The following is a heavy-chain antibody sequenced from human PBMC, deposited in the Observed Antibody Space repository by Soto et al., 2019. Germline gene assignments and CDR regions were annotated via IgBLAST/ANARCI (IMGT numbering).Heavy chain of an antibody. V-gene: IGHV4-59*01. D-gene: IGHD1-26*01. CDR3: ARGGYYLDPFDY. Sequence: QVQLQESGPGLVKPSETLSLTCIVSGVSISTYYWSWIRQPPGKGLEWIGYVYHSGSTNYNPSLKSRVTISVDTSKNQFSLRLSSVTAADTAMYFCARGGYYLDPFDYWGQGTLVTVSS. CDR2: VYHSGST. J-gene: IGHJ4*02. CDR1: GVSISTYY.